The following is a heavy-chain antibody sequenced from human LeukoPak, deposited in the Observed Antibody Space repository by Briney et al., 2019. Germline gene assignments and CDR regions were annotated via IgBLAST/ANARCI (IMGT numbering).Heavy chain of an antibody. Sequence: ASVKVSCKASGYTFTGYYMHWVRQAPGQGLEWMGWINPNSGGTNYAQKFQGRVPMTRDTSISTAYMELSRLRSDDTAVYYCARSIGIYDFWSGYVNYWGQGTLVTVSS. CDR1: GYTFTGYY. CDR2: INPNSGGT. V-gene: IGHV1-2*02. D-gene: IGHD3-3*01. J-gene: IGHJ4*02. CDR3: ARSIGIYDFWSGYVNY.